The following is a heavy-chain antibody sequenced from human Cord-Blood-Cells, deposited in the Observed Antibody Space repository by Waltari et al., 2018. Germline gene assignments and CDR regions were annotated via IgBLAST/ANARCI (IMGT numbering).Heavy chain of an antibody. J-gene: IGHJ4*02. Sequence: QVQLVQSGAEVKKPGASVKVSCKASGYNFTGYYMHWVRQAPGQGLEWMGWINPNSGSTNSAQKFKGRVTMTRDTSISTAYMELSRLRSDDTAVYYCARLDSSSSPFDYWGQVTLVTVSS. D-gene: IGHD6-6*01. CDR3: ARLDSSSSPFDY. CDR1: GYNFTGYY. CDR2: INPNSGST. V-gene: IGHV1-2*02.